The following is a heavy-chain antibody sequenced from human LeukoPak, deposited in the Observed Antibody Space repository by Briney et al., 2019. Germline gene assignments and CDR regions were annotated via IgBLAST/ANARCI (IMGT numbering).Heavy chain of an antibody. CDR3: ARRYYYDSSGYYYFFDY. CDR1: GGSISSNSYY. Sequence: SETLSLTCTVSGGSISSNSYYWGWIRQPPGEGLEWIGSIYYSGSMYYSPSLKSRVTISVDTSKNQFSLKLNSVTAADTAIYYCARRYYYDSSGYYYFFDYWGQGTLVTVSS. D-gene: IGHD3-22*01. CDR2: IYYSGSM. V-gene: IGHV4-39*01. J-gene: IGHJ4*02.